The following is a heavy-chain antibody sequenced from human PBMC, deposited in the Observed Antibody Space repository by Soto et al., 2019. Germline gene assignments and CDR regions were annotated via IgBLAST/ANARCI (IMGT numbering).Heavy chain of an antibody. V-gene: IGHV4-59*01. CDR1: GCSMRSYY. Sequence: SESLSLSCAVSGCSMRSYYWSWIRQPPGKGLEWIGYIYYSGSTNCNPSLKSRVTISVDTSKNQFSLKLSSVTAADTAVYYCARRSDFHFDPWGQGTLVTVSS. D-gene: IGHD3-3*01. CDR3: ARRSDFHFDP. CDR2: IYYSGST. J-gene: IGHJ5*02.